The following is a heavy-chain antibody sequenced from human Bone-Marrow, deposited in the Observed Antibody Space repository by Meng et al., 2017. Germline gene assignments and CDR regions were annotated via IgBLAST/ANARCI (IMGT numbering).Heavy chain of an antibody. D-gene: IGHD7-27*01. Sequence: GESLKISCAASGFTFNSSGMHWVRQAPGKGLEWVAVIWYDGSNKYYADSVKGRFTISRDNSKNTLYLQMNSLRAEDTAVYYCARDMRNGEFDYWGQGTLVTVSS. CDR2: IWYDGSNK. CDR1: GFTFNSSG. J-gene: IGHJ4*02. V-gene: IGHV3-33*01. CDR3: ARDMRNGEFDY.